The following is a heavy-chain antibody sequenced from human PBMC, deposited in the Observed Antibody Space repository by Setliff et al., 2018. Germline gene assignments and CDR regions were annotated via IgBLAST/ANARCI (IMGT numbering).Heavy chain of an antibody. D-gene: IGHD3-22*01. CDR1: GYIFTSYA. V-gene: IGHV1-18*01. Sequence: ASVKVSCKASGYIFTSYAISWVRQAPGQGLEWMGWISSYNGKTNYAQKLQGRVTMTTDTSTSTAYMELRSLRSDDTAVYYCARDLDYQYYYDTSGRDAFDIWGQGTMVTVSS. CDR3: ARDLDYQYYYDTSGRDAFDI. CDR2: ISSYNGKT. J-gene: IGHJ3*02.